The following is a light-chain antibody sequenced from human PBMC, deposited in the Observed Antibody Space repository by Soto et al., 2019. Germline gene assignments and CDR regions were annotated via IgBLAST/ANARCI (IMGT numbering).Light chain of an antibody. J-gene: IGKJ2*01. CDR3: QQYYSYPRT. Sequence: AIRMTQSPSSLSASTGDRVTITCRASQGISSYLAWYQQKPGGAPKLLISATSTLQTGVPSRFSGSGSGTGFTLTISCLQSEDFATYSCQQYYSYPRTFGQGTKLEI. V-gene: IGKV1-8*01. CDR2: ATS. CDR1: QGISSY.